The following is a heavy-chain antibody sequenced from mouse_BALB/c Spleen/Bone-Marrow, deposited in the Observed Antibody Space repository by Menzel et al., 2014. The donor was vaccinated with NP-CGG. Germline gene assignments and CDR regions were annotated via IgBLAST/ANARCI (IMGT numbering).Heavy chain of an antibody. V-gene: IGHV4-1*02. CDR1: GFDFSGYW. J-gene: IGHJ1*01. CDR3: ARPGYYGYQDV. Sequence: EVKVVESGGGLVQPGGSLKLSCAASGFDFSGYWMTWVRQAPGKGLEWIGEINPDSSTINYTPSLKDKFIISRDNAKNALYLQMSKGRSEDTALYYCARPGYYGYQDVWGAGTTVTVSS. CDR2: INPDSSTI. D-gene: IGHD1-2*01.